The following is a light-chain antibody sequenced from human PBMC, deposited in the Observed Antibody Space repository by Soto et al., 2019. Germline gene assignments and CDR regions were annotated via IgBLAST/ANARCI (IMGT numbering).Light chain of an antibody. Sequence: DIQMTQSPSSLSASVGDRVTITCRASLPISNYLAWYQQKPGKIPNLLIYAASTLQAGVPSRFSGSGSVTDFTLTINSLHSEDFAVYYCQRYNNWPLTVGGGTKVDIK. J-gene: IGKJ4*01. CDR2: AAS. CDR3: QRYNNWPLT. V-gene: IGKV1-27*01. CDR1: LPISNY.